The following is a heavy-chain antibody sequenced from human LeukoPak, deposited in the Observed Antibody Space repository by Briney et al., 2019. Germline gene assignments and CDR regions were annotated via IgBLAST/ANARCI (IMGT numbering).Heavy chain of an antibody. CDR3: ARLRWELLDY. Sequence: PSETLSLTCTVSGGSISSSSYYWGWIRQPPGKGLEWIGIIYYSGNTYYNPSLKSRVTISVDTSKNQFSLKLSSVTAADTAVYYCARLRWELLDYWGQGTLVTVSS. CDR1: GGSISSSSYY. J-gene: IGHJ4*02. CDR2: IYYSGNT. D-gene: IGHD1-26*01. V-gene: IGHV4-39*01.